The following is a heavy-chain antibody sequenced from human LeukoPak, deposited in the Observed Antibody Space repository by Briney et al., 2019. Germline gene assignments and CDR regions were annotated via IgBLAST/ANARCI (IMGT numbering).Heavy chain of an antibody. V-gene: IGHV3-21*01. CDR2: ISGTTSGT. Sequence: GGSLRLSCAASGFTFSTCAMSWVRQAPGKGLEWVSGISGTTSGTYYADSVKGRFTISRDNAKNSLYLQMNSLRVEDTAVYYCARATKWELGDFDYWGQGTLVTVSS. CDR3: ARATKWELGDFDY. D-gene: IGHD1-26*01. J-gene: IGHJ4*02. CDR1: GFTFSTCA.